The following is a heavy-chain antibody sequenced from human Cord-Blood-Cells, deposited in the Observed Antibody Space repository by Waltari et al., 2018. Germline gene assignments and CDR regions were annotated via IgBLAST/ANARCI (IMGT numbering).Heavy chain of an antibody. Sequence: QVQLVESGGGVVQPGRSLRLSCAASGFTFSSYGMTWVRQATGTGLEWVAVIWYDGSNKYYADSVKGRFTISRDNSKNTLYLQMNSLRAEDTAVYYCAREGRIGVAATPAYFDYWGQGTLVTVSS. CDR3: AREGRIGVAATPAYFDY. CDR2: IWYDGSNK. CDR1: GFTFSSYG. V-gene: IGHV3-33*01. J-gene: IGHJ4*02. D-gene: IGHD2-15*01.